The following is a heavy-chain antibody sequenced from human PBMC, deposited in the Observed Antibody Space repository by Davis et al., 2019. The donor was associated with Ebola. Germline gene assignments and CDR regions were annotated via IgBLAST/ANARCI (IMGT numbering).Heavy chain of an antibody. CDR2: INAGNGNT. CDR1: GYTFTSYA. D-gene: IGHD2-15*01. V-gene: IGHV1-3*01. J-gene: IGHJ4*02. CDR3: ARGGPVVVAQADY. Sequence: AASVKVSCKASGYTFTSYAMNWVRQAPGQRLEWMGWINAGNGNTKYSQKFQGRVTMTRDTSTSTVYMELSSLRSEDTAVYYCARGGPVVVAQADYWGQGTLVTVSS.